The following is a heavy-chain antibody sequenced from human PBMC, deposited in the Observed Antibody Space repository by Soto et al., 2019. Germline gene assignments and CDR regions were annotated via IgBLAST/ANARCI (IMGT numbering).Heavy chain of an antibody. CDR1: GGSISSSNW. Sequence: NPSETLSLTCAVSGGSISSSNWWSWVRQPPGKGLEWIGEIYHSGSTNYNPSLKSRVTISVDKSKNQFSLKLSSVTAADTAVYYCARGIGGYQLLSRWFDPWGQGTLVTVSS. D-gene: IGHD2-2*01. CDR2: IYHSGST. J-gene: IGHJ5*02. CDR3: ARGIGGYQLLSRWFDP. V-gene: IGHV4-4*02.